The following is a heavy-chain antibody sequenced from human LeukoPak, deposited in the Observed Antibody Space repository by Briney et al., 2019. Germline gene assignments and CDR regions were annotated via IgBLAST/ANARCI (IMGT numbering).Heavy chain of an antibody. CDR3: AKRDDSNYALDY. Sequence: GGSLRLSCAASGFTFSSYGMHWVRQAPGKGLEWVAVIWYDGSNKYYADSVKGRFTISRDNSKNTLYLQMNSLRAEDTAVYFCAKRDDSNYALDYWGQGALVTVSS. D-gene: IGHD5-24*01. J-gene: IGHJ4*02. CDR1: GFTFSSYG. V-gene: IGHV3-33*06. CDR2: IWYDGSNK.